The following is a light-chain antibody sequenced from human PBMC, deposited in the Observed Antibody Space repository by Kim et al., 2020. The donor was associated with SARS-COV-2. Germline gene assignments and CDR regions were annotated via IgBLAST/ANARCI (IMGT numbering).Light chain of an antibody. J-gene: IGLJ3*02. CDR2: DVY. Sequence: QSALTQPASVSGSPGQSITISCTGTSSDVGGYNYVSWYQQHPGRAPKLMIYDVYKRPSGVSNRFSGSKAGNTASLIISGLQAEDEADYYCSSYTSSSTWVFGGGTQLTVL. CDR3: SSYTSSSTWV. CDR1: SSDVGGYNY. V-gene: IGLV2-14*01.